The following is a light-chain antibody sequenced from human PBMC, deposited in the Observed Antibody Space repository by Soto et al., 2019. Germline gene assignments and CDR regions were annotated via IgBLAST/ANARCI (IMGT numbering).Light chain of an antibody. V-gene: IGKV4-1*01. CDR1: QSILSSSNNKNY. CDR2: WAS. CDR3: QQCYSSPIT. Sequence: DIVMTQSPDSLALFLGGRATINCKSSQSILSSSNNKNYLVWYQQKPGHPPKLLISWASTRESGVPDRISGSGSGTDFTLTSSSLQAEDVAVYYCQQCYSSPITFGQGTRLEIK. J-gene: IGKJ5*01.